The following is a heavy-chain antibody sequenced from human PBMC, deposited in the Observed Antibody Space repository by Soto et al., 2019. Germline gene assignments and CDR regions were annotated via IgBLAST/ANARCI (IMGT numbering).Heavy chain of an antibody. V-gene: IGHV1-69*02. CDR2: IIPILGIA. CDR3: ATNPSLAAAGTAAYDY. J-gene: IGHJ4*02. Sequence: QVQLVLSGAEVKKPGSSVKVSCKASGGTFSSYTISWVRQAPGQGLEWMGRIIPILGIANYAQKFQGRVTITADKSTSTAYMKLSSLRSEDTAVYYCATNPSLAAAGTAAYDYWGQGTLVTVSS. D-gene: IGHD6-13*01. CDR1: GGTFSSYT.